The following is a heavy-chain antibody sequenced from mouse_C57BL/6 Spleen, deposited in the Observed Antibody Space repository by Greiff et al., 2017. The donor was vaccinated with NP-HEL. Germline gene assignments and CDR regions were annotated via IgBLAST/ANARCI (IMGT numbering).Heavy chain of an antibody. Sequence: ESGPGLVKPSQSLSLTCSVTGYSITSGYYWNWIRQFPGNKLEWMGYISYDGSNNYNPSFKNRISITRDTSKNQFFLKLHSVTTEDTATYYCARDRYCYDYFDYWGQGTTLTVSS. CDR3: ARDRYCYDYFDY. D-gene: IGHD2-12*01. V-gene: IGHV3-6*01. CDR1: GYSITSGYY. CDR2: ISYDGSN. J-gene: IGHJ2*01.